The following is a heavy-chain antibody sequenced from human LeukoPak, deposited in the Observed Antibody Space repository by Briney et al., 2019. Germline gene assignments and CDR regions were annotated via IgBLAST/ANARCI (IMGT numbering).Heavy chain of an antibody. D-gene: IGHD5-18*01. CDR1: GGSISSYY. J-gene: IGHJ4*02. V-gene: IGHV4-59*01. Sequence: PSETLSLTCTVSGGSISSYYWSWIRQPPGKGLEWIGYIYYSGSTNYNPSLKSRVTISVDTSKNQFSLKLSSVTAADTAVYYCARAGYSYGYPYWGQGTLVTVSS. CDR3: ARAGYSYGYPY. CDR2: IYYSGST.